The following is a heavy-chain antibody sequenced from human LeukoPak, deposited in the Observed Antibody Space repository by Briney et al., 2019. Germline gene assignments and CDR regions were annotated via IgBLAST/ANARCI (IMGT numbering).Heavy chain of an antibody. CDR2: INPNSGGT. D-gene: IGHD3-22*01. J-gene: IGHJ3*02. CDR1: GYTFTGYY. CDR3: ASRPYYYDSSGYYRDAFDI. V-gene: IGHV1-2*06. Sequence: ASVKVSCKASGYTFTGYYMHWVRQAPGQGLDWMGRINPNSGGTNYAQKFQGRVTMTRDTSISTAYMELSRLRSDDTAVYYCASRPYYYDSSGYYRDAFDIWGQGTMVTVSS.